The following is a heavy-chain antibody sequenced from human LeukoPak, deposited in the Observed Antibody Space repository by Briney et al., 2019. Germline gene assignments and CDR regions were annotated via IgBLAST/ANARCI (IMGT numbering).Heavy chain of an antibody. CDR3: ARGRRRYGSGSHLGAWFYP. J-gene: IGHJ5*02. V-gene: IGHV4-34*01. CDR1: GGSFSGYY. D-gene: IGHD6-19*01. Sequence: SETLSLTCAVYGGSFSGYYWSWIRQPPGKGLEWVGEINHRGGTKYNPSLKSRVTISVDTSKNQSSLKLSSVTAADTAVYYWARGRRRYGSGSHLGAWFYPWGQGTLVTVSS. CDR2: INHRGGT.